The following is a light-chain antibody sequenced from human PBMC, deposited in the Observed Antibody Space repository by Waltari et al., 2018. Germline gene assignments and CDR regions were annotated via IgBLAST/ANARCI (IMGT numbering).Light chain of an antibody. J-gene: IGLJ1*01. CDR1: SSDIGTYTF. V-gene: IGLV2-8*01. CDR3: SSYAGSNTLV. Sequence: QSALTQPPSASGSPGQSVTISCTGSSSDIGTYTFVSWYQQHPGKAPRLMIYEVSKRPSGVPDRFSGSKSGNTASLTVSGLQAEDEAEYYCSSYAGSNTLVFGTGTKVTVL. CDR2: EVS.